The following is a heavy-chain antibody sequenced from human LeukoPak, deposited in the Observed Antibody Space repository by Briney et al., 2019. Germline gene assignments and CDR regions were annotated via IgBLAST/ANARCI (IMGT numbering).Heavy chain of an antibody. CDR3: TTDRYWGGLDY. J-gene: IGHJ4*02. D-gene: IGHD2-15*01. Sequence: PGGSLRLSCAASGFSFSTYTMSWVRQAPGKGLEWVGRIKSKTDGGTTDYAAPVKGRFTISRDDSKNTLYLQMNSLKTEDTAVYYCTTDRYWGGLDYWGQGTLVTVSS. CDR2: IKSKTDGGTT. V-gene: IGHV3-15*01. CDR1: GFSFSTYT.